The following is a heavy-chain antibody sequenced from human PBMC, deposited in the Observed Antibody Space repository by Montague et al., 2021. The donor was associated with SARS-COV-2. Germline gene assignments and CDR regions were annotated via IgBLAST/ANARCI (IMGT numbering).Heavy chain of an antibody. CDR3: ARDSGGSSPEDWLGFDP. Sequence: SETLSLTCTVSGGSISSYCWSWIRQPPGKGLEWIGYIYYSGSTNYNPSLKSRVTISVDTSKNQFSLKLSSVTAADTAVYYCARDSGGSSPEDWLGFDPWGQGTLVTVSS. D-gene: IGHD2-15*01. V-gene: IGHV4-59*01. J-gene: IGHJ5*02. CDR2: IYYSGST. CDR1: GGSISSYC.